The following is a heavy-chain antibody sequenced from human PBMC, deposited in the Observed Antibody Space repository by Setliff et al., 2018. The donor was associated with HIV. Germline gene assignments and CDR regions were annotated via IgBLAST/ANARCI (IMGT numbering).Heavy chain of an antibody. CDR3: TVLGANSFEL. CDR2: FKSETDGGTI. CDR1: GFTFSNAW. V-gene: IGHV3-15*07. Sequence: PGGSLRLSCAASGFTFSNAWMNWVRQAPGKGLEWVGRFKSETDGGTIDYAAPVKGRFTISRDDSRNTLYLQLNSLRTDDTALYYCTVLGANSFELWGQGTMVTVSS. J-gene: IGHJ3*01. D-gene: IGHD1-26*01.